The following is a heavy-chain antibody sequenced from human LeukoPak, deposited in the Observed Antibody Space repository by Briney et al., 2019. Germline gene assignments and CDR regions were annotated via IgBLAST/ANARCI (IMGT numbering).Heavy chain of an antibody. CDR3: AKEALITMIVEVPPPPLY. Sequence: PGASLRLSCAASGFTFSSYAMSWVRQAPGKGLEWASAISGSGGSTYYADSVKGRFTISRDNSKNTLYLQMNSLRAEDTAIYYCAKEALITMIVEVPPPPLYWGQGTLVTVSS. J-gene: IGHJ4*02. CDR1: GFTFSSYA. D-gene: IGHD3-22*01. CDR2: ISGSGGST. V-gene: IGHV3-23*01.